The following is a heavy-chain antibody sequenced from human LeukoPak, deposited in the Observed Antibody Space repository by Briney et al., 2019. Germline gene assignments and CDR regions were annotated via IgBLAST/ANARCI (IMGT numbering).Heavy chain of an antibody. V-gene: IGHV4-31*03. CDR2: IYYSGST. Sequence: SQTLSLTCTVSGGSISSGDYYWSWIRQHPGKGLEWIGYIYYSGSTYYSPSLKSRVTISVDTSKNQFSLKLSSVTAADTAVYYCARSRYYDSRFDYWGQGTLVTVSS. CDR1: GGSISSGDYY. CDR3: ARSRYYDSRFDY. D-gene: IGHD3-22*01. J-gene: IGHJ4*02.